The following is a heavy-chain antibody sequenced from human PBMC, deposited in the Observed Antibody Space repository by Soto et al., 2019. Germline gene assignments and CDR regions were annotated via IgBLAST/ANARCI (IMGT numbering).Heavy chain of an antibody. Sequence: QVQLQQWGAGLLKASETLSLTCAVVGDSLRGQSWNWIRQSPGKGLEWIGELDQSGGTNYNPSLKSRAIISDDTSKNQSSLTLTSVTAADTAVYYCAREDSSGWSGESLDVWGQGTTVTVSS. V-gene: IGHV4-34*01. D-gene: IGHD6-19*01. J-gene: IGHJ6*02. CDR1: GDSLRGQS. CDR2: LDQSGGT. CDR3: AREDSSGWSGESLDV.